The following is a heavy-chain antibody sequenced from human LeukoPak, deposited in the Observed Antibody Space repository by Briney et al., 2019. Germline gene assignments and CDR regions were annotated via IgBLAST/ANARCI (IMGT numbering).Heavy chain of an antibody. CDR2: ISSSSSYI. Sequence: GGSLGLSCAASGFTFSSYSMNWVRQAPGKGLEWVSSISSSSSYIYYADSVKGRFTVSRDNAKNSLYLQMNSLRAEDTAVYYCASRRNDAFDIWGQGTMVTVSS. CDR3: ASRRNDAFDI. CDR1: GFTFSSYS. J-gene: IGHJ3*02. V-gene: IGHV3-21*01.